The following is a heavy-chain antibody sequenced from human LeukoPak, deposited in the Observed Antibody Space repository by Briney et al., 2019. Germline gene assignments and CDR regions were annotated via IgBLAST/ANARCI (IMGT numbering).Heavy chain of an antibody. CDR2: IYTSGST. J-gene: IGHJ6*03. D-gene: IGHD6-13*01. Sequence: SETLSLTCTDSGGSISNYYWSWIRQPPGKGLEWIGYIYTSGSTNYNPSLKSRVTTSVDTSKNQFSLNLSSVTAADTAVYYCARRSSNWYLVESNYMDVWGKGTTVTVSS. CDR3: ARRSSNWYLVESNYMDV. CDR1: GGSISNYY. V-gene: IGHV4-4*09.